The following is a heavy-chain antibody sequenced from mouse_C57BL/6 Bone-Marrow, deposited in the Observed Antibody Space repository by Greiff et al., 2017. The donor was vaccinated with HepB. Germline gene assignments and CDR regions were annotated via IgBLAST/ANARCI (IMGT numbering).Heavy chain of an antibody. Sequence: QVQLKQPGAELVKPGASVKMSCKASGYTFTSYWITWVKQRPGQGLEWIGDIYPGSGSTNYNEKFKSKATLTVDTSSSTAYMQLSSLTSEDSAVYYCARGTTYYAMDYWGQGTSVTVSS. CDR1: GYTFTSYW. V-gene: IGHV1-55*01. J-gene: IGHJ4*01. D-gene: IGHD1-1*01. CDR3: ARGTTYYAMDY. CDR2: IYPGSGST.